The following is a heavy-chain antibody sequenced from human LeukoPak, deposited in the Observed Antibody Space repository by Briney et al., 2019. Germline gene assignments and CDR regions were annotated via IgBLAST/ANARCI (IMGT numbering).Heavy chain of an antibody. CDR3: ARDLPVTIDY. V-gene: IGHV3-21*01. D-gene: IGHD4-17*01. CDR2: ISSNSSYI. Sequence: GGSLRLSCAASGFTFSSYSMNWVRQAPGKGLEWVSSISSNSSYIYHADSVKGRFTISRDNSKNSLYLQMNSLRAEDTAVYYCARDLPVTIDYWGQGTLVTVSS. J-gene: IGHJ4*02. CDR1: GFTFSSYS.